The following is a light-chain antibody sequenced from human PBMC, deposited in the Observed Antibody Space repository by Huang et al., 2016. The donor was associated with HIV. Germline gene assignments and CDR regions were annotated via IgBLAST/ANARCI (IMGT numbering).Light chain of an antibody. J-gene: IGKJ1*01. Sequence: DIQMTQSPSSLSASVGDRVTITCRASETMYNYLNWYQQKPGRAPKLLIYAASNLQSGVPSRFSGSGSGTDFTLTVTSLQPEDFATYYCQQSYSTPRTFGQGTKVEIK. CDR1: ETMYNY. CDR3: QQSYSTPRT. CDR2: AAS. V-gene: IGKV1-39*01.